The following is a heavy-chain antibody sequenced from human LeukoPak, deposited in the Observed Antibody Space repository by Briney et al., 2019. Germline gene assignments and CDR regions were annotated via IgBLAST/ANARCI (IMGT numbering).Heavy chain of an antibody. J-gene: IGHJ4*02. CDR1: GYTFTSYG. D-gene: IGHD2-21*02. CDR3: ARARDGVVTAMYYFDY. Sequence: ASVKVSCKASGYTFTSYGISWVRQAPGQGLEWMGWISAYNGNTNYAQKLQGRVTMTTDTSTSTAYMELSSLRSEDTAVYYCARARDGVVTAMYYFDYWGQGTLVTVSS. V-gene: IGHV1-18*01. CDR2: ISAYNGNT.